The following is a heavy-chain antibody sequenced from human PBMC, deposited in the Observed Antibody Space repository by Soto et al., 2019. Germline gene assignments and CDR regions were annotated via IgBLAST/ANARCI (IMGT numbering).Heavy chain of an antibody. D-gene: IGHD3-3*01. Sequence: SLRISCAASGYTFSSYAMTWVRQAPGKGLEWVSTISGNGGYTYYSDSVRGRFTISRDNSKKTLYLQMDSLRADDTAVFYCAKGKANTVFGVDTLFDYWGQGTQVTVSS. J-gene: IGHJ4*02. CDR1: GYTFSSYA. V-gene: IGHV3-23*01. CDR2: ISGNGGYT. CDR3: AKGKANTVFGVDTLFDY.